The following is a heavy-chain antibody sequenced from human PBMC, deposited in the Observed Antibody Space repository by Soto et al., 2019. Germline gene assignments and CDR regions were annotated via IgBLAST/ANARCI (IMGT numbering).Heavy chain of an antibody. CDR2: IYYSGST. CDR1: GGSISSGDYY. V-gene: IGHV4-30-4*01. Sequence: SETLSLTCTVSGGSISSGDYYWSWIRQPPGKGLEWIGYIYYSGSTYYNPSLKSRVTISVDTSKNQFSLKLSSVTAADTAVYYCARLLWFGEGWRWSDPWGQGTLVTVSS. J-gene: IGHJ5*02. CDR3: ARLLWFGEGWRWSDP. D-gene: IGHD3-10*01.